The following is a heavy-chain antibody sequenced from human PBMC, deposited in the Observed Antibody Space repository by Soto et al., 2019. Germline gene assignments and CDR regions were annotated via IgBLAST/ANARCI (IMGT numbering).Heavy chain of an antibody. CDR2: IYYSGST. V-gene: IGHV4-30-4*01. Sequence: SETLSLTCTVSGGSISSGDYYWSWIRQPPGKGLEWIGYIYYSGSTYYNPSLKSRVTISVDTSKNQFSLKLSSVTAADTALYYCARDYFDSSDYTTNWFDPWGQGTLVTVSS. CDR1: GGSISSGDYY. J-gene: IGHJ5*02. D-gene: IGHD3-22*01. CDR3: ARDYFDSSDYTTNWFDP.